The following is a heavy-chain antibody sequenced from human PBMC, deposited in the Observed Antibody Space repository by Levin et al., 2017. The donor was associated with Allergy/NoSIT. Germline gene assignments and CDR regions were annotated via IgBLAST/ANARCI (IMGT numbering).Heavy chain of an antibody. D-gene: IGHD1-26*01. Sequence: VASVKVSCKASGYTFTDYWIHWVRQAPGQGLEWMGWIVTNSGGTNYAQKFQGRVTMTRDTSIRTVYMELARLTSDDTAVYYCARGGSHHGFDVWGQGTVITVSS. CDR3: ARGGSHHGFDV. J-gene: IGHJ3*01. CDR2: IVTNSGGT. CDR1: GYTFTDYW. V-gene: IGHV1-2*02.